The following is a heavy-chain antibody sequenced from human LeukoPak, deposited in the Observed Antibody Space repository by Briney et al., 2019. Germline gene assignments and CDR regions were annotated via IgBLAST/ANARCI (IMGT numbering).Heavy chain of an antibody. D-gene: IGHD3-10*01. CDR1: GFTFSNYG. CDR3: AKRAGSAWSAGV. CDR2: IRFDASNT. J-gene: IGHJ4*02. Sequence: GGSLRLSCAASGFTFSNYGMHWVRQAPGKGLEWVAYIRFDASNTYYADSVKGRFSISRDNSKNTSFLQMNSLRSEDTALYYCAKRAGSAWSAGVWGQGTQVTVSS. V-gene: IGHV3-30*02.